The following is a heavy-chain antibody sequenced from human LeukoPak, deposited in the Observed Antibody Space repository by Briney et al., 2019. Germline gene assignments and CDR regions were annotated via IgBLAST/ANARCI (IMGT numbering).Heavy chain of an antibody. CDR3: AKDDAWVRYQD. D-gene: IGHD5-12*01. CDR1: GFTFSSYG. V-gene: IGHV3-23*01. J-gene: IGHJ4*02. CDR2: ISGSGGST. Sequence: GGSLRLSCAASGFTFSSYGMSWVRQAPGKGLEWVSAISGSGGSTYYADSVKGRFTISRDNSKNTLYLQMNSLRAEDTAVYYCAKDDAWVRYQDWGQGTLVTVSS.